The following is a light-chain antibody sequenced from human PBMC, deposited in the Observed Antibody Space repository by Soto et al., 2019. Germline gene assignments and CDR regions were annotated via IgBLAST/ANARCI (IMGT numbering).Light chain of an antibody. CDR1: SSDVGGHNY. CDR3: MSYRSGNSLV. V-gene: IGLV2-14*03. Sequence: QSALTQPASVSGSPGQSIPISCTGTSSDVGGHNYVSWYQQYPGKAPKLMIYEVSNRPSGVANRFSASKSGNTASLTIAGLPADDEADYYCMSYRSGNSLVFGGGTKLTVL. J-gene: IGLJ2*01. CDR2: EVS.